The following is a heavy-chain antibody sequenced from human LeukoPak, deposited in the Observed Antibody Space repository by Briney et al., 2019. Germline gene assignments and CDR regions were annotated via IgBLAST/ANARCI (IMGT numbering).Heavy chain of an antibody. CDR2: INAKDGAT. D-gene: IGHD3-10*01. CDR1: GYTFINYY. J-gene: IGHJ3*02. CDR3: ARDAKKRGAFDI. V-gene: IGHV1-2*02. Sequence: ASVKVSCKASGYTFINYYILWLRQGPGQGLEWVGWINAKDGATKYAQKFQGRVTMTRDTSISTAYMELSRLRSDDTAVYYCARDAKKRGAFDIRGQGTMVTVSS.